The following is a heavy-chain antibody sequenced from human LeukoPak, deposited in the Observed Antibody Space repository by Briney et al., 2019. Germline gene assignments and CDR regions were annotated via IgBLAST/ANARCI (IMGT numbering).Heavy chain of an antibody. D-gene: IGHD5-18*01. Sequence: PGGSLRLSCSASGFTFSSYAMHWAPEAPGEGLEYVSAISSNGGSTFYADSVKRRFTISRDNSNNTLYLQMSSLRAEDTAVYYCVKDYESAMVQYYFDYWGQGTLVTVSS. V-gene: IGHV3-64D*09. CDR1: GFTFSSYA. CDR2: ISSNGGST. CDR3: VKDYESAMVQYYFDY. J-gene: IGHJ4*02.